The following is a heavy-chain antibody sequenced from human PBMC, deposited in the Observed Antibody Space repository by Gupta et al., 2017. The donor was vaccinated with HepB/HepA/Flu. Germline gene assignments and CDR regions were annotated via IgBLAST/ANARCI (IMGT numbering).Heavy chain of an antibody. Sequence: EVQLVESGGGFVQPGRSVRLSCVASGFPFSAYWMPGVRQTPGRGLVWVSDISIDGRSTYYADSVKGRFTISRDNAKNTLYLQMNSLGAEDTAVYYCGRVGEAGYWGQGALVTVSS. J-gene: IGHJ4*02. CDR3: GRVGEAGY. D-gene: IGHD4-17*01. V-gene: IGHV3-74*01. CDR1: GFPFSAYW. CDR2: ISIDGRST.